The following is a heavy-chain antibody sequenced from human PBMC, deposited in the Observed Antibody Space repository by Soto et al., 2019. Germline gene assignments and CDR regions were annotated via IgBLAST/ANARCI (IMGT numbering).Heavy chain of an antibody. J-gene: IGHJ6*02. Sequence: SETLSLTCTVSGGSISSYYWSWIRQPPGKGLEWIGEINHSGSTNYNPSLKSRVTISVDTSKNQFSLKLSSVTAADTAVYYCARGGSYGSGSYYYYYGMDVWGQGTTVTVSS. D-gene: IGHD3-10*01. CDR1: GGSISSYY. V-gene: IGHV4-34*01. CDR2: INHSGST. CDR3: ARGGSYGSGSYYYYYGMDV.